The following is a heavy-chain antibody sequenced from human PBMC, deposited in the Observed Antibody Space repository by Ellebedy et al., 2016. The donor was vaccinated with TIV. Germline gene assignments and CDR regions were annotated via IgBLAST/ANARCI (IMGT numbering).Heavy chain of an antibody. Sequence: GGSLRLXXAASGFTFSNFGIHWVRQAPGQGLEWVAGISYDGSLEHYADSVKGRFTISRDNSKNTLYLQMNSLRPEDTTVYYCAKSQRPKWYGETKPFDFWGQGTLVAVSS. CDR2: ISYDGSLE. D-gene: IGHD3-10*01. V-gene: IGHV3-30*18. J-gene: IGHJ4*02. CDR3: AKSQRPKWYGETKPFDF. CDR1: GFTFSNFG.